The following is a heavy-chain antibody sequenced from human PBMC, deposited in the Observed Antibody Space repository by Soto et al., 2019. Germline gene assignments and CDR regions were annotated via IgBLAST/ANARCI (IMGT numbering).Heavy chain of an antibody. CDR2: IYYSGST. CDR3: ARARAARPRLNYYYYYMDV. CDR1: GGSISSYY. D-gene: IGHD6-6*01. J-gene: IGHJ6*03. Sequence: TLSLTCTVSGGSISSYYWSWIRQPPGKGLEWIGYIYYSGSTNYNPSLKSRVTISVDTSKNQFSLKLSSVTAADTAVYYCARARAARPRLNYYYYYMDVWGKGTTVTVSS. V-gene: IGHV4-59*01.